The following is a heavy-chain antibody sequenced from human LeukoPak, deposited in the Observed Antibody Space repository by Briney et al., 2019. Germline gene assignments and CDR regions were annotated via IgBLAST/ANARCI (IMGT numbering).Heavy chain of an antibody. V-gene: IGHV2-5*01. Sequence: TLSLTCTVSGGSISSYYWSWIRQPPGKALEWLALISGTDDKRYSASLNSRLTITKDTSKKQVVLTMTNMDPVDTATYYCAHRGMAVTGTFDYWGQGTLVTVSS. CDR1: GGSISSYYW. J-gene: IGHJ4*02. D-gene: IGHD6-13*01. CDR2: ISGTDDK. CDR3: AHRGMAVTGTFDY.